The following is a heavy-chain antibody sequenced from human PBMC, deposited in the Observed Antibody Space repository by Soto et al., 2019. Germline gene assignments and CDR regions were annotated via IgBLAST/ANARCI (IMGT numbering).Heavy chain of an antibody. D-gene: IGHD1-7*01. CDR3: AIFNWNYSIPDAPNSY. CDR1: GFPFSSYS. J-gene: IGHJ4*02. CDR2: ISSSSSYI. Sequence: GGSLRLSCAASGFPFSSYSMNWVRQAPGKGLEWVSSISSSSSYIYYADSVKGRFTISRDNAKNSLYLQMNSLRAEDTAVYYCAIFNWNYSIPDAPNSYWGQGTLVTVSS. V-gene: IGHV3-21*01.